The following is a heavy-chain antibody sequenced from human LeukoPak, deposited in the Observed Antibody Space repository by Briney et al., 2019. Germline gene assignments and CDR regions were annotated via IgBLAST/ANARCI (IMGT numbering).Heavy chain of an antibody. Sequence: GGSLRLSCAASGFTFSNCAMNWVRQTPGKGLEWVSSISGSGGSTYYADSVKGRFTISRDNSKNTLYLQMNSLRAEDTALYYCAKENLQPYYYGSGSFQHWGQGTLVTVSS. V-gene: IGHV3-23*01. CDR3: AKENLQPYYYGSGSFQH. CDR1: GFTFSNCA. D-gene: IGHD3-10*01. J-gene: IGHJ1*01. CDR2: ISGSGGST.